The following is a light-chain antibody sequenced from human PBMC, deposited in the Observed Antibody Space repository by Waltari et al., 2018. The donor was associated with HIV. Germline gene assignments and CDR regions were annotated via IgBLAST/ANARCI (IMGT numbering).Light chain of an antibody. CDR2: GAS. CDR3: QQYYDSLMYT. CDR1: PGISNS. V-gene: IGKV1-NL1*01. Sequence: DIQMTHSPSSLSASVGDRVTITCWATPGISNSLAWYQQKPGTAPKLLLYGASRLQTAVPSRFSGSGSGTDVALTISRLQPEEFATYYCQQYYDSLMYTFGQGTKLEIK. J-gene: IGKJ2*01.